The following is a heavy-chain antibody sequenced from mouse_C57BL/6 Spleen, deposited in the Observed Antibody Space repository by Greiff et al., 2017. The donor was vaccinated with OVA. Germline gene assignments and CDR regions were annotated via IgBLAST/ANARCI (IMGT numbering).Heavy chain of an antibody. CDR1: GFTFSSYA. CDR3: TRDRGSGYLDY. Sequence: EVKLMESGEGLVKPGGSLKLSCAASGFTFSSYAMSWVRQTPEKRLEWVAYISSGGDYIYYADTVKGRFTISRDNARNTLYLQMSSLKSEDTAMYYCTRDRGSGYLDYWGQGTTLTVSS. CDR2: ISSGGDYI. V-gene: IGHV5-9-1*02. D-gene: IGHD1-3*01. J-gene: IGHJ2*01.